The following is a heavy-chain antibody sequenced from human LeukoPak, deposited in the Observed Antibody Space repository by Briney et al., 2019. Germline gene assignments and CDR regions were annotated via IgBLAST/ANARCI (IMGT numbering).Heavy chain of an antibody. CDR2: INHSGST. J-gene: IGHJ4*02. CDR3: ARWGAIQLWSFDY. Sequence: SETLSLTCAVYGGSFSGYYWSWIRQPPGKGLEWIGEINHSGSTNYNPSLKSRVTISVDTSKNQFSLKLSSVTAADTAVYYCARWGAIQLWSFDYWGQGTLVTASS. CDR1: GGSFSGYY. V-gene: IGHV4-34*01. D-gene: IGHD5-18*01.